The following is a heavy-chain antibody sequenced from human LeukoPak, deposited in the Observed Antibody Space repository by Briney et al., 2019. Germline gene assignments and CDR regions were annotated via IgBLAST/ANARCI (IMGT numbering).Heavy chain of an antibody. CDR1: GFTFSNYG. CDR2: IRYDGSNK. V-gene: IGHV3-30*02. J-gene: IGHJ4*02. CDR3: AKDRVLRYFDWLYSLDY. Sequence: GGSLRLSCAASGFTFSNYGMHWVRQAPGKGLEWVAFIRYDGSNKYYADSVKGRFTISRDNSKNTLYLQMNSLRAEDTAVYYCAKDRVLRYFDWLYSLDYWGQGALVTVSS. D-gene: IGHD3-9*01.